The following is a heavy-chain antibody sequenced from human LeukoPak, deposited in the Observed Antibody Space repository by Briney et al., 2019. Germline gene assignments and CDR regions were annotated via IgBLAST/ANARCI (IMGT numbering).Heavy chain of an antibody. D-gene: IGHD3-22*01. CDR1: GFTFSSYS. CDR2: ISSSSTTI. CDR3: AKHTMIVVVLYYFDY. J-gene: IGHJ4*02. V-gene: IGHV3-48*01. Sequence: GGSLRLSCAASGFTFSSYSMNWVRQAPGKGLEWISYISSSSTTISYADSVKGRFTISRDNSKNTLYLQMNSLRAEDTAVYYCAKHTMIVVVLYYFDYWGQGTLVTASS.